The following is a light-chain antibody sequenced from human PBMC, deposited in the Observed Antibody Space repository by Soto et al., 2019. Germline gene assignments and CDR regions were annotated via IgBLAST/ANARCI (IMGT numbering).Light chain of an antibody. CDR1: QSISSW. V-gene: IGKV1-5*03. Sequence: DIQMTQSPSTLSASVGDRVTITCRASQSISSWLAWYQQKPGKAPKLLIYRASSLESGVPSRFIGSGSGTELTLTISSLQPDDFATYYCQQYNSYSTFGQGTKVDIK. CDR2: RAS. CDR3: QQYNSYST. J-gene: IGKJ1*01.